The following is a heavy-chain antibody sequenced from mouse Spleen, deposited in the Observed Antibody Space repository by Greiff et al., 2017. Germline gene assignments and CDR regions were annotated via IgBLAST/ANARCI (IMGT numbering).Heavy chain of an antibody. Sequence: EVKVVESGGGLVKLGGSLKLSCAASGFTFSSYAMSWVRQTPETGLEWFATISSGGGNTSSPYSVNGRFTISRANAKNTLYLQMSNVKSEDTGMYYCARQNYYGISRHYYAMGYWGQGASVTVSS. CDR1: GFTFSSYA. D-gene: IGHD1-1*01. V-gene: IGHV5-9*04. CDR3: ARQNYYGISRHYYAMGY. J-gene: IGHJ4*01. CDR2: ISSGGGNT.